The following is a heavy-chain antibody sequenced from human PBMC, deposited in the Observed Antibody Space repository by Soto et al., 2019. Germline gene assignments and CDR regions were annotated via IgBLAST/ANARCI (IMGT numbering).Heavy chain of an antibody. D-gene: IGHD6-6*01. J-gene: IGHJ4*02. V-gene: IGHV4-59*01. CDR3: ARDKSSSSAGIDY. Sequence: PSETLSLTGTVSCGSIISYYWIWIRQPPGKGLEWIGYIYYSGSTNYNPSLKSRVTISVDTSKNQFSLKLSSVTAADTAVYYCARDKSSSSAGIDYWGQGTLVTVSS. CDR1: CGSIISYY. CDR2: IYYSGST.